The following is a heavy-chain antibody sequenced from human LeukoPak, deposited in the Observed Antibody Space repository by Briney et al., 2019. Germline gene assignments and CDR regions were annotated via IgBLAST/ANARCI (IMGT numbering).Heavy chain of an antibody. J-gene: IGHJ4*02. V-gene: IGHV4-34*01. D-gene: IGHD3-16*01. CDR2: IDHDGNT. Sequence: SETLSLTCAVYGVSLSGYSWSWIRQPPGRGLEWIGEIDHDGNTNYNPSLKSRVIMSLDTSKNQISLKLSSVTAADTAVYYCARDNPFKYDYVNWGQGTLVTVSS. CDR1: GVSLSGYS. CDR3: ARDNPFKYDYVN.